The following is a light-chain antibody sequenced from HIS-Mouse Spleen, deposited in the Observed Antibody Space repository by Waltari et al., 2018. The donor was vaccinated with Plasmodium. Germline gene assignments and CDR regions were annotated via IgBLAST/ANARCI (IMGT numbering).Light chain of an antibody. Sequence: ALQLTLSPSPLPASVGHRVTLTCRASQGSSSALAWYQQKPGKAPKLLIYDASSLESGVPSRFSGSGSGTDFTLTISSLQPEDFATYYCQQFNSYPLTFGGGTKVEIK. V-gene: IGKV1-13*02. CDR2: DAS. J-gene: IGKJ4*01. CDR1: QGSSSA. CDR3: QQFNSYPLT.